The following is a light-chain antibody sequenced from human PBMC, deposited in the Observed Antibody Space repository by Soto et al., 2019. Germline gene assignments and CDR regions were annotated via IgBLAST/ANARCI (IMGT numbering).Light chain of an antibody. Sequence: DIQMTQSPSTLSASVGDRVTITCRASQSISSWLAWYQQKPGKAPKVLIYAASSLESGVPSRLSGSGSGTEFTLTISSLQPDDFATYYCQQYNSYPYTFGQGTKLEIK. CDR3: QQYNSYPYT. CDR1: QSISSW. J-gene: IGKJ2*01. V-gene: IGKV1-5*01. CDR2: AAS.